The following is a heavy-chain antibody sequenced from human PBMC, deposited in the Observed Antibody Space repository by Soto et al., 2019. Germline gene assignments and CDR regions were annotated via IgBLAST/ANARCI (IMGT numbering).Heavy chain of an antibody. V-gene: IGHV1-18*01. CDR3: ARAGIAVPGTFDY. Sequence: QVQLVQSGAEVKKPGASVKVSCKSSGYTFTNYGINWVRQAPGQGLEWMGWIGTYSGNTNNTHKLQDRVTMTTDTSTSTAYMELKSRRADDTAVYFWARAGIAVPGTFDYWGQGTLVTVSS. CDR1: GYTFTNYG. D-gene: IGHD6-19*01. CDR2: IGTYSGNT. J-gene: IGHJ4*02.